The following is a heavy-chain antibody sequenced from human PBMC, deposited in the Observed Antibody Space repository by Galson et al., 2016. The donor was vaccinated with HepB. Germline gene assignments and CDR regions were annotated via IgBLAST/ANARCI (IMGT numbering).Heavy chain of an antibody. J-gene: IGHJ5*02. Sequence: SLRLSCAASGFSFSGSAVHWVRQAPGKGLEWIGRIRSKRNSYATAYGASVKGRFTISRDNAKNSLYLQMNSLRAEDTAVYYCARGREFIAVTGSRWFDPWGQGTLVTISS. V-gene: IGHV3-73*01. CDR1: GFSFSGSA. CDR3: ARGREFIAVTGSRWFDP. CDR2: IRSKRNSYAT. D-gene: IGHD6-19*01.